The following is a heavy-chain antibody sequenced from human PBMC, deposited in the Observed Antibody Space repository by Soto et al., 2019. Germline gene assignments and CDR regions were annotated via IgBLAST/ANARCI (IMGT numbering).Heavy chain of an antibody. D-gene: IGHD5-12*01. V-gene: IGHV4-34*01. Sequence: QVQLQQWGAGLLKPSETLSLTCAVYGGSFSAYYWSWIRQPPGKGLEWIGEINHSGSTNYNPSLKSRVPISVDRSKHQFSLKLSSVTAADTAAYYCARGVGYAGVDYWGQGTLVTVSS. CDR1: GGSFSAYY. CDR2: INHSGST. CDR3: ARGVGYAGVDY. J-gene: IGHJ4*02.